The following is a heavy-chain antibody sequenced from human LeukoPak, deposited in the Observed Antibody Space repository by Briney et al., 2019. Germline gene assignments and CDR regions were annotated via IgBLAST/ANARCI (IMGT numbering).Heavy chain of an antibody. CDR3: ARGARNTRGFDY. Sequence: SETLSLTCVVYGGSFSGYYWSWIRQPPGKGLEWIGEINHSGSTNYNPSLKSRVTISVDTSKNQFSLKLSSVTAADTAVYYCARGARNTRGFDYWGQGTLVTVSS. J-gene: IGHJ4*02. CDR1: GGSFSGYY. V-gene: IGHV4-34*01. CDR2: INHSGST. D-gene: IGHD3-10*01.